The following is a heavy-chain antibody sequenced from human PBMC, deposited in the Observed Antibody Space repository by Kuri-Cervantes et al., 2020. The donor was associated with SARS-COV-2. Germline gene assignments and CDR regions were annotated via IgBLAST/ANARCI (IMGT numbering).Heavy chain of an antibody. CDR2: IYYTGNT. CDR1: RGSISSSSYY. Sequence: SETLSLTCTVSRGSISSSSYYWGWIRQPPGKGLEWIGSIYYTGNTYYNPSLNSRVTMSVDTSKNQFSLKLSSVTAADTAVYYCAGFLKGIVGGKKYYFDYWGQGTLVTVSS. D-gene: IGHD3-16*01. V-gene: IGHV4-39*01. CDR3: AGFLKGIVGGKKYYFDY. J-gene: IGHJ4*02.